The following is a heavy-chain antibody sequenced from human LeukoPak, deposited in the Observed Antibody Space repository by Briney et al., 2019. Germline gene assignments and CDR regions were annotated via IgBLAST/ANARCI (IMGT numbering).Heavy chain of an antibody. V-gene: IGHV3-7*01. D-gene: IGHD2-15*01. CDR1: GGSISGFY. CDR3: AREGRKSRGVDIVRKKETGYYYMDV. CDR2: IKQDGSEK. J-gene: IGHJ6*03. Sequence: ETLSLTCTVSGGSISGFYWSWIRQPPGQGLELVANIKQDGSEKYYVDSVKGRFTISRDNAKNSLYLQMNSLRAEDTAVYYCAREGRKSRGVDIVRKKETGYYYMDVWGKGTTVTVSS.